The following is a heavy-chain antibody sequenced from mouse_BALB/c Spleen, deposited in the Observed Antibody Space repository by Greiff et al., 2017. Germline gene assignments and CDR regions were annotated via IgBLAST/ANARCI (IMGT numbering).Heavy chain of an antibody. Sequence: QVQLKQPGAELVKPGASVKMSCKASGYTFTSYWINWVKQRPGQGLEWIGDIYPGRGITNYNEKFKSKATLTLDTSSSTAYMQLSSLTSEDSAVYYCSGRYDGDWYFDVWGAGTTVTVSS. J-gene: IGHJ1*01. CDR1: GYTFTSYW. D-gene: IGHD2-14*01. CDR2: IYPGRGIT. V-gene: IGHV1-55*01. CDR3: SGRYDGDWYFDV.